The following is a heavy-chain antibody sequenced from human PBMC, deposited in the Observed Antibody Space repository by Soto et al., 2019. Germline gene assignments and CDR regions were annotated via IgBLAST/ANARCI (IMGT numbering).Heavy chain of an antibody. D-gene: IGHD1-26*01. CDR3: SRGIKTGSYPRWLEP. CDR1: GYIFTNYD. CDR2: INPNSGNT. J-gene: IGHJ5*02. V-gene: IGHV1-8*01. Sequence: QVQLVQSGAEVKKPGASVKVSCKASGYIFTNYDINWVRQATGQGLEYLGWINPNSGNTGYVQKFKGRVTMTRNTSKNTAYQELNSLRYDDTPAYDYSRGIKTGSYPRWLEPWGQENLVTDSS.